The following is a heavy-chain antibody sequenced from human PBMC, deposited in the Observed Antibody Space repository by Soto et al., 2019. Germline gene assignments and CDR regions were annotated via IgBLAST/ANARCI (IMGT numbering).Heavy chain of an antibody. CDR2: ITAGNGNT. CDR3: ARLGGYNYGDDAFDI. CDR1: GYTFSSYA. V-gene: IGHV1-3*01. J-gene: IGHJ3*02. Sequence: ASVKVSCKASGYTFSSYAIHWVRQAPGQRLEWMGWITAGNGNTKYSQSFQARVTITRDTSATIVYMELSSLRAEDTALYYCARLGGYNYGDDAFDIWGHGTMVTVSS. D-gene: IGHD5-18*01.